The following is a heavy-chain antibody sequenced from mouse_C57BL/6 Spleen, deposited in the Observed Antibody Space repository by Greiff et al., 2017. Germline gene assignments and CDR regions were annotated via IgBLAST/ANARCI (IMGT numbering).Heavy chain of an antibody. CDR2: IWSGGST. Sequence: VQRVESGPGLVQPSQSLSITCTVSGFSLTSYGVHWVRQSPGKGLEWLGVIWSGGSTDYNAAFISRLSISKDNSKSQVFFKMNSLQADDTAIYYCDRDKEVTTGGYFDYWGQGTTLTVSS. CDR3: DRDKEVTTGGYFDY. J-gene: IGHJ2*01. CDR1: GFSLTSYG. V-gene: IGHV2-2*01. D-gene: IGHD2-2*01.